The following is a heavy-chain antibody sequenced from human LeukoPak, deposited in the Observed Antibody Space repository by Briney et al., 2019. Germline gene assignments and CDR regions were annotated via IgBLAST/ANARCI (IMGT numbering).Heavy chain of an antibody. Sequence: PGGSLRLPCAASGLTFSSSGMNWDRQAPGKGLEWVSFIDSSSAYIYYADSVKGRFTISRDNAKNSLYLQMNSLRAEDTAVYYCARDTSQSNTVTYFDYWGQGTLVTVSS. J-gene: IGHJ4*02. V-gene: IGHV3-21*01. D-gene: IGHD4-11*01. CDR3: ARDTSQSNTVTYFDY. CDR1: GLTFSSSG. CDR2: IDSSSAYI.